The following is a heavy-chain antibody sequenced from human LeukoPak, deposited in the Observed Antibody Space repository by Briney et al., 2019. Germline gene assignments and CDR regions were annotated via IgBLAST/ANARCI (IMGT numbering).Heavy chain of an antibody. D-gene: IGHD3-22*01. J-gene: IGHJ3*02. Sequence: SETLSLTCTVSGGSISSRNYYWGWIRQPPGKGLEWIGSIYYSGSTYYNPSLKSRVTISVDTSKNQFSLKLSSVTAADTAVYYCACLTTADAFDIWGQGTMVTVSS. CDR1: GGSISSRNYY. CDR3: ACLTTADAFDI. CDR2: IYYSGST. V-gene: IGHV4-39*07.